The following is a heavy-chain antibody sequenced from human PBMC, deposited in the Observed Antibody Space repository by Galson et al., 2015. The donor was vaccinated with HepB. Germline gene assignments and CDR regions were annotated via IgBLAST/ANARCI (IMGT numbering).Heavy chain of an antibody. V-gene: IGHV3-21*01. CDR2: ISSSSSYI. J-gene: IGHJ4*02. CDR1: GFTFSSYS. Sequence: SLRLSCAASGFTFSSYSMNWVRQAPGKGLEWVSSISSSSSYIYYADSAKGRFTISRDNAKNSLYLQMNSLRAEDTAVYYCARGGINGLDYWGQGTLVTVSS. D-gene: IGHD2-8*01. CDR3: ARGGINGLDY.